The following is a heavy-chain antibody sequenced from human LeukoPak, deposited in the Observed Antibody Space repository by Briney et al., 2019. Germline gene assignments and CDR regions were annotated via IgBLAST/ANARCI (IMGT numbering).Heavy chain of an antibody. J-gene: IGHJ4*02. V-gene: IGHV3-23*01. Sequence: GGSLRLSCAASGFTFSNYAMSWVRQAPGKGLEWVATIRRSASSTYYAASVKGRFTISRDNAKNSVYLHMNSLRAEDTALYYCARQLMAGSPYFDNWGQGTLVTVSS. CDR1: GFTFSNYA. CDR3: ARQLMAGSPYFDN. D-gene: IGHD6-19*01. CDR2: IRRSASST.